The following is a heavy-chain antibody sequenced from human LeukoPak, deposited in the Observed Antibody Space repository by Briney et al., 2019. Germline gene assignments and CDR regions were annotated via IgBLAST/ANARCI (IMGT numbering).Heavy chain of an antibody. Sequence: GGSLRLSCAASGLTFSSSWMSWVRQAPGKGLEWVAHIKLDGSEKYYVDSVKGRFTISRDNAENSVYLQMNSLRGEDTAFYYCARGKDGDYAFLDYWGQGTLVTVSS. CDR1: GLTFSSSW. CDR2: IKLDGSEK. D-gene: IGHD4-17*01. CDR3: ARGKDGDYAFLDY. V-gene: IGHV3-7*01. J-gene: IGHJ4*02.